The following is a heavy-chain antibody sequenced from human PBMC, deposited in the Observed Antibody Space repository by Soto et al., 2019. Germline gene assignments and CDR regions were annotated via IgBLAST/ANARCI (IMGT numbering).Heavy chain of an antibody. Sequence: GGSLRLSCAASGFTFSNAWMNWVRQAPGKGLEWVGRIKSKTDGGTTDYAAPVKGRFTISRDDSKNTLYLQMNSLKTEDTAVYYCTTYGMDFWSGYYTPTFDYWGQGTLVTVSS. J-gene: IGHJ4*02. CDR1: GFTFSNAW. CDR2: IKSKTDGGTT. V-gene: IGHV3-15*07. D-gene: IGHD3-3*01. CDR3: TTYGMDFWSGYYTPTFDY.